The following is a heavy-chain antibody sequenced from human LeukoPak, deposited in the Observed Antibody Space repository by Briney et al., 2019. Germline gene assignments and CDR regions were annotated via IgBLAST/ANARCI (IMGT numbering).Heavy chain of an antibody. D-gene: IGHD3-22*01. CDR3: ARAAEDYYDSSGYPLNDY. Sequence: PSETLSLTCAVYGGSFSGYYWSWIRQHPGKGLEWIGYIYYSGSTYYNPSLKSRVTISVDTSKNQFSLKLSSVTAADTAVYYCARAAEDYYDSSGYPLNDYWGQGTLVTVSS. J-gene: IGHJ4*02. CDR1: GGSFSGYY. V-gene: IGHV4-31*11. CDR2: IYYSGST.